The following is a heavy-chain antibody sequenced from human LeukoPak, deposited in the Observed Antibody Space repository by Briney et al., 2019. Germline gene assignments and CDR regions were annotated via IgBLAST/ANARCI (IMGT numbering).Heavy chain of an antibody. J-gene: IGHJ4*02. D-gene: IGHD2-8*01. V-gene: IGHV1-2*04. Sequence: ASVKVSCKASGYIFTDYFMHWIRQVPGQGPEWMGWINPNSGDTNYAQKFQGWVTMTRDTSISTAYMDLNRLTPDDTAVYYCSRGLINGHDFDYWGQGTVVTVSS. CDR3: SRGLINGHDFDY. CDR2: INPNSGDT. CDR1: GYIFTDYF.